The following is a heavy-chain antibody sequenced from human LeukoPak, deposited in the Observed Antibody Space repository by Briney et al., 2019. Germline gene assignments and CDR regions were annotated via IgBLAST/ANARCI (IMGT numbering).Heavy chain of an antibody. CDR3: AKEKNYDFWSGYPNPFDY. CDR2: ISGSGGST. Sequence: GGSLRLSCAASGFTFRSYAMSWVRRAPGKGLEWVSAISGSGGSTYYADSVKGRFTISRDNSKNTLYLQMNSLRAEDTAVYYCAKEKNYDFWSGYPNPFDYWGQGTLVTVSS. V-gene: IGHV3-23*01. J-gene: IGHJ4*02. D-gene: IGHD3-3*01. CDR1: GFTFRSYA.